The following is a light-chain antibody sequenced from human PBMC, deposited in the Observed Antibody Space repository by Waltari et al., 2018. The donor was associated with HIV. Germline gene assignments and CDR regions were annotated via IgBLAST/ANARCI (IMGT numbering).Light chain of an antibody. CDR3: SSYTTTNTVV. CDR1: SSDISTYSF. J-gene: IGLJ2*01. V-gene: IGLV2-14*03. Sequence: QSALTQPASVSGSPGQSITISCTGTSSDISTYSFVSWYQKHPDKAPKLLIYDVDNRPSGVSSRFSGSKSGDTASLTISSIQADDEADYYCSSYTTTNTVVFGGGTKFTVL. CDR2: DVD.